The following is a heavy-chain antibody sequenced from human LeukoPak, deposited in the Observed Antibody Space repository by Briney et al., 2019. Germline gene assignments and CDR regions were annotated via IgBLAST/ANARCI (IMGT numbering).Heavy chain of an antibody. Sequence: ASVKVSCKASGGTFSSYAISWVRQAPGQGLEWMGWINPNSGGTNYAQKFQGRVTMTRDTSISTAYMELSRLRSDDTAVYYCARDFTYCGGDCSNYFDYWGQGTLVTVSS. J-gene: IGHJ4*02. CDR3: ARDFTYCGGDCSNYFDY. D-gene: IGHD2-21*01. CDR1: GGTFSSYA. V-gene: IGHV1-2*02. CDR2: INPNSGGT.